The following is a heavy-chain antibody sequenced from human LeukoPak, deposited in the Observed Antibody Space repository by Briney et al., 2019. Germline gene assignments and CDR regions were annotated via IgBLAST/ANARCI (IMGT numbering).Heavy chain of an antibody. V-gene: IGHV4-30-2*01. D-gene: IGHD5-18*01. CDR2: IYHSGSN. CDR1: GGSLTSAGYY. Sequence: SETPSLTSTVPGGSLTSAGYYWSCTRQPPGTGLEWIGYIYHSGSNYYNPSLKSRVTISVDRSKNQFSLKLSSVTAADTAVYYCARTQIQLWFDYWGQGTLVTVSS. CDR3: ARTQIQLWFDY. J-gene: IGHJ4*02.